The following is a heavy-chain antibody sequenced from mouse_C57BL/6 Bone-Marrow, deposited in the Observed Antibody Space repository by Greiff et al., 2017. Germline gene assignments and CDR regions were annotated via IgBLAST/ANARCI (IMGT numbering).Heavy chain of an antibody. CDR2: ISSGGSYT. CDR1: GFTFSSYG. V-gene: IGHV5-6*02. J-gene: IGHJ3*01. D-gene: IGHD2-2*01. Sequence: EVKLEESGGDLVKPGGSLKLSCAASGFTFSSYGLSWVRQTPDKRLEWVANISSGGSYTYYPDSVKGRFTFSRDNAKNTLYLQMSSLKSEDTAMXYCARHGRLRRRFAYWGQGTLVTVSA. CDR3: ARHGRLRRRFAY.